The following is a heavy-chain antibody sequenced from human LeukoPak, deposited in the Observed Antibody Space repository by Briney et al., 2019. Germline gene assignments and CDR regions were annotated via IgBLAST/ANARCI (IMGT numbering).Heavy chain of an antibody. V-gene: IGHV3-23*01. CDR2: ISVSGDRT. Sequence: SGGSLRLSCAASGFTFSNFAMSWLRQAPGKGLEWVSGISVSGDRTYYADSVRGRFTISRGNSKNTPYLQMNNLRGDDTAVYYCAKQSTARSLGEGGRGTLVTVSS. D-gene: IGHD6-6*01. CDR3: AKQSTARSLGE. CDR1: GFTFSNFA. J-gene: IGHJ4*02.